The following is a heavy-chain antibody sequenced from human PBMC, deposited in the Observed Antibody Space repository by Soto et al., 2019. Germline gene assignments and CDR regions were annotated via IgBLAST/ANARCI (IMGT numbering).Heavy chain of an antibody. D-gene: IGHD3-3*01. J-gene: IGHJ3*02. Sequence: SETLSLTCTVSSGSMSGYYWNWIRQPPGKGLEWIGYIYYSGSTNYNPSLKSRVTISVDTSKNQFSLKLSSVTAADTAVYYCARAGGYDFWSGYSNDAFDIWGQGTMVTVS. CDR2: IYYSGST. V-gene: IGHV4-59*01. CDR1: SGSMSGYY. CDR3: ARAGGYDFWSGYSNDAFDI.